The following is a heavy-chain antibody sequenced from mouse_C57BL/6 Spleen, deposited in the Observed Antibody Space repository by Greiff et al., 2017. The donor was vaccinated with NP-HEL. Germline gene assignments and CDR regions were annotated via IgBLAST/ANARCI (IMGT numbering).Heavy chain of an antibody. D-gene: IGHD1-1*01. J-gene: IGHJ1*03. Sequence: EVKLQESGGGLVKPGGSLKLSCAASGFTFSSYAMSWVRQTPEKRLEWVATISDGGSYTYYPDNVKGRFTISRDNAKNNLYLQMSHLKSEDTAMYYCAREGTTRYFDVWGTGTTVTVSS. CDR3: AREGTTRYFDV. V-gene: IGHV5-4*01. CDR2: ISDGGSYT. CDR1: GFTFSSYA.